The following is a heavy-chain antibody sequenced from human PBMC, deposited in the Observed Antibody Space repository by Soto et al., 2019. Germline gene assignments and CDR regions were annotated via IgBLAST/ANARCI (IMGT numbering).Heavy chain of an antibody. Sequence: EVQLVESGGGLVKPGGSLRLSCAASGFTFSSYSMNWVRQAPGKGLEWVSSISSSSSYIYYADSVKGRFTISRDNAKNSLYLQMNSLRAEDTAVYYCARDHCSSTSCYANYYYGMDVW. V-gene: IGHV3-21*01. D-gene: IGHD2-2*01. CDR1: GFTFSSYS. J-gene: IGHJ6*01. CDR2: ISSSSSYI. CDR3: ARDHCSSTSCYANYYYGMDV.